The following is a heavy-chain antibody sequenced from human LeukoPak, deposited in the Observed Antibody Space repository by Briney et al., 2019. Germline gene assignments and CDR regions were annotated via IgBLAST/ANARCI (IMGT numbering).Heavy chain of an antibody. Sequence: GGSLRLSCAASGFTFSDYWMSWVRQAPGKGLEWVATIKGDGSDTYYVDSVRGRFTISRDNAKNSVFLDMNSLRGEDTAVYYCARDGGHSADYWGQGTQVTVSS. CDR3: ARDGGHSADY. CDR2: IKGDGSDT. V-gene: IGHV3-7*01. D-gene: IGHD1-26*01. CDR1: GFTFSDYW. J-gene: IGHJ4*02.